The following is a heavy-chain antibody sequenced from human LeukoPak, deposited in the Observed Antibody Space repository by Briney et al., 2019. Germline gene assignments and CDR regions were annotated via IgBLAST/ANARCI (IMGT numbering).Heavy chain of an antibody. CDR1: GFTFSSYS. Sequence: GGSLRLSCAASGFTFSSYSMYWVRQAPGKGLEWVSSISSSSSSYIYYADSVKGRFTISRDNAKNSLYLQMNSLRAEDTAVYYCARDPDRGGYSMFDYWGQGTLVTVSS. CDR2: ISSSSSSYI. V-gene: IGHV3-21*01. J-gene: IGHJ4*02. D-gene: IGHD3-22*01. CDR3: ARDPDRGGYSMFDY.